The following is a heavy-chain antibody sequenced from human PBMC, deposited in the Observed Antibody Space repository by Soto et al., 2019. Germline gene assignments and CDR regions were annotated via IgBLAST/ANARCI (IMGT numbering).Heavy chain of an antibody. CDR2: IYHSGST. V-gene: IGHV4-30-2*01. CDR1: GGSISSGGYS. D-gene: IGHD2-15*01. CDR3: ARRYGGTFDY. Sequence: SETLSLTCAVSGGSISSGGYSWSWIRQPPGKGLEWIGYIYHSGSTYYNPSLKSRVTISVDTSKNQFSLKLSSVTAADTAVYYCARRYGGTFDYWGQGTMVTVSS. J-gene: IGHJ4*02.